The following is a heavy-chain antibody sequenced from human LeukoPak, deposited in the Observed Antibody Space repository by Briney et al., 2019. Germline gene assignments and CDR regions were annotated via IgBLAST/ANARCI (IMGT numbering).Heavy chain of an antibody. CDR2: IRYDGSNK. J-gene: IGHJ6*03. V-gene: IGHV3-30*02. Sequence: GGSLRLSCAASGFTFSSYGMHWVRQAPGKGLEWVAFIRYDGSNKYYADSVKGRFTISRDNAKNSLYLQMNSLRAEDTAVYYCVRYCSSSTCLYYYHMDVWGKGTTVTVSS. CDR1: GFTFSSYG. CDR3: VRYCSSSTCLYYYHMDV. D-gene: IGHD2-2*01.